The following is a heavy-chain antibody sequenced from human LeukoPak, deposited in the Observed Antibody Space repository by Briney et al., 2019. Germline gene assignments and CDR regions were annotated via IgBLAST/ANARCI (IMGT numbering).Heavy chain of an antibody. J-gene: IGHJ3*02. D-gene: IGHD1-26*01. CDR2: ISWNSGSI. CDR3: AKDLYSGSYAEDAFDI. CDR1: GFTFDDYA. V-gene: IGHV3-9*01. Sequence: GGSLRLSCAASGFTFDDYAMHWVRQAPGKGLEWVSGISWNSGSIGYADSVKGRFTISRDNAKNSLYLQMNGLRAEDTALYYCAKDLYSGSYAEDAFDIWGQGTMVTVSS.